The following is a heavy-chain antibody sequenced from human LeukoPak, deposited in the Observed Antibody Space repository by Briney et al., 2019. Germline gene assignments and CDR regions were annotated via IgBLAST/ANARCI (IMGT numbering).Heavy chain of an antibody. Sequence: SETLSLTCTVSGGSISSSSYYWGWIRQPPGKGLEWIGSIYYSRSTYYNPSLKSRVTISVDTSKNQFSLKLSSVTAADTAVYYCARHKGYSSSWYGKNWFDPWGQGTLVTVSS. D-gene: IGHD6-13*01. CDR1: GGSISSSSYY. CDR3: ARHKGYSSSWYGKNWFDP. J-gene: IGHJ5*02. V-gene: IGHV4-39*01. CDR2: IYYSRST.